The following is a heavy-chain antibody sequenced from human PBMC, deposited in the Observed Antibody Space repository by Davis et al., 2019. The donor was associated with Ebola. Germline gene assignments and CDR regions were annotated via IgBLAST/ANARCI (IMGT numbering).Heavy chain of an antibody. J-gene: IGHJ6*02. CDR3: TRGGHGYSYGNYYFGIDV. V-gene: IGHV4-34*01. D-gene: IGHD5-18*01. CDR1: TGSFSGFY. Sequence: MPSETLSLTCDVSTGSFSGFYWRWIRQSPGKGLEWIAEINQSGTPRYNPSLKSRLTISLDTANNQFSLRLTSVTAADTAVYYCTRGGHGYSYGNYYFGIDVWGQGTTVSVPS. CDR2: INQSGTP.